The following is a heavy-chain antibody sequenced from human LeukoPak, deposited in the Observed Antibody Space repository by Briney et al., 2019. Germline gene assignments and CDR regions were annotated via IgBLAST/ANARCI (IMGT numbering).Heavy chain of an antibody. Sequence: PGGSLRLSCAASGFTFSSYAMSWVRQAPGKGLEWVSAISGSGGSTYYADSVKGRFTISRDNAKNSLYLQMNSLRAEDTAVYYCARDGRGYYYDSSGYYPTIHWGQGTLVTVSS. D-gene: IGHD3-22*01. V-gene: IGHV3-23*01. CDR2: ISGSGGST. CDR3: ARDGRGYYYDSSGYYPTIH. J-gene: IGHJ4*02. CDR1: GFTFSSYA.